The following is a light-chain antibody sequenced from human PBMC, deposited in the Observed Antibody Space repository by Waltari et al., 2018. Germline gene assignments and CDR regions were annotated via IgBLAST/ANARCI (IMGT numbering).Light chain of an antibody. CDR1: SLGTKT. Sequence: SYVLNQPPSVSVAPGKTARISCGGPSLGTKTVHWYQQKPGQAPVLVIHYDSGRPSGIPERFSGSTSGNTATLTIKWVVAGDEAEYFCQVWDFTQGVFGGGTKLTVL. CDR3: QVWDFTQGV. V-gene: IGLV3-21*04. CDR2: YDS. J-gene: IGLJ3*02.